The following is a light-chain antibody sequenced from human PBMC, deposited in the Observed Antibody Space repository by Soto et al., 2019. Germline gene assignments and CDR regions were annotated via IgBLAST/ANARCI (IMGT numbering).Light chain of an antibody. J-gene: IGLJ2*01. Sequence: QSALTQPRSVSGSPGQSVTISCTGTSSDVGGYNYVSWYQQHPGKAPKLMIYDVSKRPSGVPDRFSGSKSGNTASLTISGLQAEDEADYYCCSYAGSWHVVFGGGTKVTVL. CDR3: CSYAGSWHVV. CDR2: DVS. CDR1: SSDVGGYNY. V-gene: IGLV2-11*01.